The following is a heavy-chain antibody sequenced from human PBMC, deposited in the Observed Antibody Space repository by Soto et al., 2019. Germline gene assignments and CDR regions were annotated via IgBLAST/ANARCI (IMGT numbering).Heavy chain of an antibody. J-gene: IGHJ4*02. D-gene: IGHD2-8*01. Sequence: GESLKISCKGSGYIFTSYWIGWVRQMPGKGLDWMGIIYPGDSDTRYSPSFQGQVTISADKSINTAYLQWSSLKASDSAMYYCARRSCTNGVCYFDYWGQGTLVTVSS. CDR1: GYIFTSYW. CDR2: IYPGDSDT. V-gene: IGHV5-51*01. CDR3: ARRSCTNGVCYFDY.